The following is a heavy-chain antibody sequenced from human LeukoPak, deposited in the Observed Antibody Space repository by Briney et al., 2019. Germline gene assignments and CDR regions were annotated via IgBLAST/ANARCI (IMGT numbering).Heavy chain of an antibody. D-gene: IGHD6-19*01. V-gene: IGHV4-59*06. CDR3: ARGSISSGLNFDY. J-gene: IGHJ4*02. CDR1: GGSISSYY. CDR2: IYYSGST. Sequence: PSETLSLTCTVSGGSISSYYWSWIRQPPGKGLEWIGYIYYSGSTYYNPSLKSRVTISVDTSKNQFSLKLSSVTAADTAVYYCARGSISSGLNFDYWGQGTLVTVSS.